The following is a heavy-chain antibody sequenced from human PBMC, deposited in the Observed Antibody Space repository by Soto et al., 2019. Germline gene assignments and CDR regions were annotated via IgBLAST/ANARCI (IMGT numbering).Heavy chain of an antibody. J-gene: IGHJ5*02. V-gene: IGHV4-34*01. CDR2: INHSGST. CDR1: GGSFSGYY. CDR3: ARGLGYCTNGVCPRWFAP. Sequence: PSETLSLTCAVYGGSFSGYYWSWIRQPPGKGLEWIGEINHSGSTNYNPSLKSRVTISVDTSKNQFSLKLSSVTAADTAVYYCARGLGYCTNGVCPRWFAPWGPGTLVTVSP. D-gene: IGHD2-8*01.